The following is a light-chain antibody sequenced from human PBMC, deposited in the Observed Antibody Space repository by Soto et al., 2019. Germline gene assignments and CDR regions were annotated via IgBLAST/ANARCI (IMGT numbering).Light chain of an antibody. CDR2: DVS. CDR1: SSDVGDYTY. Sequence: QSAMTQPRSVSGSPGQSVTISCTGTSSDVGDYTYVSWYQQHPGKAPKLMIYDVSERPSGVPDRFSGSKSGNTASLTISGLQAEYEADSYCCSYAGSYTWVFGGGTKVTVL. CDR3: CSYAGSYTWV. V-gene: IGLV2-11*01. J-gene: IGLJ3*02.